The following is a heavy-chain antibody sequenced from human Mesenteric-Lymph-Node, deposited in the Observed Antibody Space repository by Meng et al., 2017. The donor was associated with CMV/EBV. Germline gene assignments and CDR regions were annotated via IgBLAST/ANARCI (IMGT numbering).Heavy chain of an antibody. CDR3: AIIVPDFRPDYRGFGPFYFDY. J-gene: IGHJ4*02. Sequence: SETLSLTCIVSAGFISSTSYFWGWIRHPPGKGLEWIGTMKWGGTTDYNSTLKSQFSMSVDTSKKQFSLKLTSVTAADTAVDYCAIIVPDFRPDYRGFGPFYFDYWGQGRLVTVSS. CDR1: AGFISSTSYF. V-gene: IGHV4-39*07. CDR2: MKWGGTT. D-gene: IGHD2-2*01.